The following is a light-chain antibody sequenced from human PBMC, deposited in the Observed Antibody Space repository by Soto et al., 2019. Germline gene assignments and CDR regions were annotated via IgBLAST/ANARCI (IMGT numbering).Light chain of an antibody. CDR3: QQANSFPHS. CDR2: AAS. CDR1: HNINSW. J-gene: IGKJ4*01. V-gene: IGKV1-12*01. Sequence: DIQMTQSPSSVYESAGDTVTITCRASHNINSWLAWYQQKPGKAPKVLISAASNVQSGVPSRFSGSGSGREFTLTISSLQPEDFATYFCQQANSFPHSFGGGTKVEIK.